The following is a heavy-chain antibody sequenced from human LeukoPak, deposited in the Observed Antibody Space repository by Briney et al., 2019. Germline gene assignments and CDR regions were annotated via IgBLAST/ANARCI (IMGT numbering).Heavy chain of an antibody. V-gene: IGHV3-48*01. Sequence: GGSLRLSCAASGFTFSSYEMNWVRQAPGKGLEWVSYISSSSSTIYYADSVKGRFTISRDNAKNSLYLQMNSLRAEDTAVYYCARVLHKRNYDSTTYYGYWGQGTLVTVSS. J-gene: IGHJ4*02. CDR3: ARVLHKRNYDSTTYYGY. CDR2: ISSSSSTI. D-gene: IGHD3-22*01. CDR1: GFTFSSYE.